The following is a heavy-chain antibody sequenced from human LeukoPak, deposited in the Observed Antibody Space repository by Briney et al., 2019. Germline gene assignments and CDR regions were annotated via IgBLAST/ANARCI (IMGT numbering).Heavy chain of an antibody. V-gene: IGHV4-4*07. CDR1: GDSINNYY. J-gene: IGHJ5*02. CDR3: ARDEGLVVALEGGFDP. CDR2: IYTTGTT. Sequence: SETLSLTCTVSGDSINNYYWSWIRQTAGKGLEWIGRIYTTGTTYYNPSLKSRVTMSVDTSKNQFSLNLSSVTAADTAVYYCARDEGLVVALEGGFDPWGQGTLVTVSS. D-gene: IGHD2-2*01.